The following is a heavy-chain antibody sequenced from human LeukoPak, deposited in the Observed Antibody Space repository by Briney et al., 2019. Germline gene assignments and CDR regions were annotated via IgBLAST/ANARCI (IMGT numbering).Heavy chain of an antibody. D-gene: IGHD3-3*01. Sequence: GGSLRLSCAASGFTFSGYWMHWVRQVPGKGLVWVSHIDRDGSGTTYADSVKGRFTISRDNSKNTLYVQMNSLRAEDTAVYYCARDPAKFWSGHDYWGQGTLVTVSS. CDR2: IDRDGSGT. J-gene: IGHJ4*02. V-gene: IGHV3-74*03. CDR1: GFTFSGYW. CDR3: ARDPAKFWSGHDY.